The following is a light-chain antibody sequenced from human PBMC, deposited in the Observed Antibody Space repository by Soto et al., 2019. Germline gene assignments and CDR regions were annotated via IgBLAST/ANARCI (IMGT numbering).Light chain of an antibody. V-gene: IGLV2-23*01. J-gene: IGLJ2*01. CDR2: EGS. CDR3: CSYAGSSTFVV. CDR1: SSDVGSYNL. Sequence: QSALTQPASVSGSPGQSITISCTGTSSDVGSYNLVSWYQQHPGKDPKLMIYEGSKRPSGVSNRLSCSKSGNTASLTISGLQAEDEADYYCCSYAGSSTFVVFGGGTKLTVL.